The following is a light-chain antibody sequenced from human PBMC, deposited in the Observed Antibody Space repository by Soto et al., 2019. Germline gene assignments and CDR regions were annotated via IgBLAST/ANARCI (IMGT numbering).Light chain of an antibody. J-gene: IGLJ2*01. Sequence: QSALTQPASVSGSPGQSITISCTGSSSDVGGYHYVSWYQHHPGKAPKLMIYDVSNRPSGVSNRFSGSKSGNTASLTISGLQAEDEAEYYCSSYISSSTLVVFGGGTKVTVL. CDR3: SSYISSSTLVV. CDR1: SSDVGGYHY. CDR2: DVS. V-gene: IGLV2-14*03.